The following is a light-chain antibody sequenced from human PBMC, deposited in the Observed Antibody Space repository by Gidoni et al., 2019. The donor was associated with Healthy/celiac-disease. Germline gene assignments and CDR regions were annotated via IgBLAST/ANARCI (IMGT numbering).Light chain of an antibody. CDR3: QQYGSSRT. CDR2: GAS. V-gene: IGKV3-20*01. Sequence: EIVLTQSPGTLSLYPGERATLSCRASQSVSSSYLAWYQQKPGQAPRLLIYGASSRATGSPDRFSGSGSGTDFTLTISRLEPEDFAVYYCQQYGSSRTFGQGTKVEIQ. J-gene: IGKJ1*01. CDR1: QSVSSSY.